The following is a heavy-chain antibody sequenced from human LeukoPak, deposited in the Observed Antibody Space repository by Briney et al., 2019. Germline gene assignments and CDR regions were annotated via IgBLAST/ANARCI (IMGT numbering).Heavy chain of an antibody. CDR3: TTGPSYGYEW. J-gene: IGHJ4*02. Sequence: GGSLRLSCAASGMTFSSHWMHWVRQAPGKGLVWVSLIKTDGRTTIYADSVKGRFTISRDNSKSTLYLQMNSLRAEDTAIYYWTTGPSYGYEWWGQGTVVTVS. CDR2: IKTDGRTT. CDR1: GMTFSSHW. D-gene: IGHD3-16*01. V-gene: IGHV3-74*01.